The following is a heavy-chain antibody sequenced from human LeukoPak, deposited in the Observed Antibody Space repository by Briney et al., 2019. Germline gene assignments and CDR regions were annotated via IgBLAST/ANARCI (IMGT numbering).Heavy chain of an antibody. CDR2: INHSGST. CDR3: ARLFGGSYTWFDP. Sequence: SETLSLTCAVYGVSFSGYYWSWIRQPPGKGLEWIGEINHSGSTNYNPSLKSRVTISVDTSKNQFSLKLSPVTAADTAVYYCARLFGGSYTWFDPWGQGTLVTVSS. V-gene: IGHV4-34*01. D-gene: IGHD1-26*01. CDR1: GVSFSGYY. J-gene: IGHJ5*02.